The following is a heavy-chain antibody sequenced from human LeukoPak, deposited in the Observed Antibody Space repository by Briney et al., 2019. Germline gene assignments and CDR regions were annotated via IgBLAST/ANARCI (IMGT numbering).Heavy chain of an antibody. CDR3: ASCSSTNCY. Sequence: GGSLRLSCAASGFTFSSFSMNWVRQAPGKGLEWVSFITGSSSTIYYADSVKGRFTISRDNAKNSLYLQMNSLRAENTAVYYCASCSSTNCYWGQGTLVTVSS. D-gene: IGHD2-2*01. J-gene: IGHJ4*02. CDR1: GFTFSSFS. CDR2: ITGSSSTI. V-gene: IGHV3-48*01.